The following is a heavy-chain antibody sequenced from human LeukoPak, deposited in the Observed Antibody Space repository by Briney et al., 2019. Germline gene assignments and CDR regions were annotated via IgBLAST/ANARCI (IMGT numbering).Heavy chain of an antibody. Sequence: SVKVSCKASGGTFSSYAISWVRQAPGQGLEWMGGIIPIFGTANYAQKFQGRVTITTDESTSTAYMELSSLRSEDTAVYYCAREVSGVPAAMFDPWGQGTLVTVSS. CDR2: IIPIFGTA. D-gene: IGHD2-2*01. CDR1: GGTFSSYA. CDR3: AREVSGVPAAMFDP. V-gene: IGHV1-69*05. J-gene: IGHJ5*02.